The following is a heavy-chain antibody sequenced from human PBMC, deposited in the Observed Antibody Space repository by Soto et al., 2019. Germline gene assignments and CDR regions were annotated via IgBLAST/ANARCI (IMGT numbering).Heavy chain of an antibody. J-gene: IGHJ6*02. D-gene: IGHD2-21*01. CDR3: ARDEASSIDV. CDR1: GYTFTSYG. CDR2: INPYNDDT. V-gene: IGHV1-3*01. Sequence: ASVKVSCKASGYTFTSYGLHWVRQAPGQRLEWMGWINPYNDDTRYSQKFQGRVTISSDTFASTAYLEVSSLRSEDTAVYYCARDEASSIDVWGQGTTVTVSS.